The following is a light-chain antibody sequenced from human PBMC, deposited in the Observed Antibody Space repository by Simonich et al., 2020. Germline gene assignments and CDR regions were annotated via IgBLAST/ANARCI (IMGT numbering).Light chain of an antibody. CDR3: SSYTSSSTVV. CDR2: DVS. J-gene: IGLJ2*01. Sequence: QSALTQPASVSGSPGQSITISCTGTSSDVGGYNYFSWYQQHPGKAPKLMIYDVSNRPSGVSNRFSGSKSGNTASLTISGLQDEDEADYYCSSYTSSSTVVFGGGTKLTVL. V-gene: IGLV2-14*03. CDR1: SSDVGGYNY.